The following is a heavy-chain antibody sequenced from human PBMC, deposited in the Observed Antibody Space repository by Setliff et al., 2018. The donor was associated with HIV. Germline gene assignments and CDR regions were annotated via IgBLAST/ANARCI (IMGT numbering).Heavy chain of an antibody. CDR1: AASIRSHY. Sequence: SETLSLTCTVSAASIRSHYWSWIRQSPGKGLEWIGNFYYTGSTDYNPSFKSRVTISLDKSNNQISLNLSSATAADTAVYYCARHTVFVRYSAHWGQGMLVTVSS. D-gene: IGHD2-2*02. V-gene: IGHV4-59*11. CDR3: ARHTVFVRYSAH. CDR2: FYYTGST. J-gene: IGHJ4*02.